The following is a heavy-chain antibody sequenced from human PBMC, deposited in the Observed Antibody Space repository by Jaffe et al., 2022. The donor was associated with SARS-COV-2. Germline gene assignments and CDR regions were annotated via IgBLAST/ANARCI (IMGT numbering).Heavy chain of an antibody. CDR1: GFTFSSYG. Sequence: QVQLVESGGGVVQPGRSLRLSCAASGFTFSSYGMHWVRQAPGKGLEWVAVISYDGSNKYYADSVKGRFTISRDNSKNTLYLQMNSLRAEDTAVYYCAKDPGVVGATKGYYYYYGMDVWGQGTTVTVSS. J-gene: IGHJ6*02. CDR2: ISYDGSNK. CDR3: AKDPGVVGATKGYYYYYGMDV. D-gene: IGHD1-26*01. V-gene: IGHV3-30*18.